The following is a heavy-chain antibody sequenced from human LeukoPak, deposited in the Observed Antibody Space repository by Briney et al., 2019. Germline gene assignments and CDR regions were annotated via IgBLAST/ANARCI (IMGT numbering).Heavy chain of an antibody. CDR1: GYTFTSYD. D-gene: IGHD3-10*01. CDR2: MNPNSGNT. CDR3: ARVYVLLWFGELFSYYFDY. J-gene: IGHJ4*02. V-gene: IGHV1-8*01. Sequence: ASVKVSCKASGYTFTSYDINWVRQATGQGLEWMGWMNPNSGNTGYAQKFQGRVTMTRNTSISTAYMELSSLRSEDTVVYYCARVYVLLWFGELFSYYFDYWGQGTLVTVSS.